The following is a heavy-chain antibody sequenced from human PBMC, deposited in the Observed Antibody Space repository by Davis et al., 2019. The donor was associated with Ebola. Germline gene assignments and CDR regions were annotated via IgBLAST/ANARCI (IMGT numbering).Heavy chain of an antibody. CDR1: GYTFPSYG. CDR3: ARAQFPTTSDH. Sequence: AASVKVSCKASGYTFPSYGFNWVRQAPGQGLEWMGWISTYNGNTNYAQNVQGRVTMTTDTSTSTAYMEVGSLRSDDTAVYYCARAQFPTTSDHWGQGTLVTVSS. D-gene: IGHD1-1*01. CDR2: ISTYNGNT. J-gene: IGHJ4*02. V-gene: IGHV1-18*04.